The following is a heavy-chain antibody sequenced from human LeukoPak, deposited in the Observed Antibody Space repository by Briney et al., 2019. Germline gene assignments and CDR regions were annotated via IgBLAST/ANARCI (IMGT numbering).Heavy chain of an antibody. Sequence: GASVTVSCKASGYTFTGYYMHWVRQAPGQGLEWMGWINPNSGGTNYAQKFQGRVTMTRDTSISTAYMELSRLKSDDTAVYYCARASYGSGSEYWGQGTLVTVSS. CDR1: GYTFTGYY. CDR2: INPNSGGT. CDR3: ARASYGSGSEY. D-gene: IGHD3-10*01. V-gene: IGHV1-2*02. J-gene: IGHJ4*02.